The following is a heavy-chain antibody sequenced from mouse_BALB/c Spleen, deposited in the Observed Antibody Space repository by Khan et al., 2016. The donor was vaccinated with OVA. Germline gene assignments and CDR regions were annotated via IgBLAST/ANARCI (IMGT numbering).Heavy chain of an antibody. D-gene: IGHD1-2*01. J-gene: IGHJ3*01. CDR2: ISPGRGDT. Sequence: VQLQESGAELARPGASVKLSCKASGYTFTDYYINWVKQRTGQGIEWIGEISPGRGDTYYNEKFKGKATLTADKSSTTAYMQLSSLTSEASAVYFCARRNYFGYTFAYLGQGTLVTVSA. V-gene: IGHV1-77*01. CDR1: GYTFTDYY. CDR3: ARRNYFGYTFAY.